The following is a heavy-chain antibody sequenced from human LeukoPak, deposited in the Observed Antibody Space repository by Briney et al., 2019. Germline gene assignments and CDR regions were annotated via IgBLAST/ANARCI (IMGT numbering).Heavy chain of an antibody. CDR3: ARLRYKYGSGAFGY. V-gene: IGHV4-4*02. Sequence: SETLSLTCAVSGGSISSSNWWSWVRQPPGKGLEWIGEIYHSGSTNYNPSLKSRVTISVDKSKNQFSLKLSSVTAADTAVYYCARLRYKYGSGAFGYWGQGTLVTVSS. CDR1: GGSISSSNW. D-gene: IGHD3-10*01. J-gene: IGHJ4*02. CDR2: IYHSGST.